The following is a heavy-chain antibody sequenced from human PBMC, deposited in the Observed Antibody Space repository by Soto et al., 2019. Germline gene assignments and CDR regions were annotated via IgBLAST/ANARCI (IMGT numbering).Heavy chain of an antibody. Sequence: PAETLSLTCAVSGVSITSSAWWTCVRQPAGGGLEWIGEISHSGITNYKASLKSRVTMSVDKTKNDVSLKLTSVTAADTAVYYCARVLRGWFDPWGQGTPVTVSS. V-gene: IGHV4-4*02. CDR2: ISHSGIT. CDR1: GVSITSSAW. J-gene: IGHJ5*02. CDR3: ARVLRGWFDP.